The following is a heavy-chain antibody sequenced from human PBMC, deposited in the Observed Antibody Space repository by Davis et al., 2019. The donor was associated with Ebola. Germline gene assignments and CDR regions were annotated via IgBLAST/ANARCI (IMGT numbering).Heavy chain of an antibody. J-gene: IGHJ3*02. D-gene: IGHD4-17*01. CDR2: IHHSGGT. V-gene: IGHV4-30-4*08. Sequence: SETLSLTCTVSGGSLSNGDYSWGWIRQPPGKGLEWIGYIHHSGGTYYNPSLKSRLTLAVDTSKNQFSLNLSSVTAADTAVYYCARVGTYGAFDIWGLGTRVTVSS. CDR3: ARVGTYGAFDI. CDR1: GGSLSNGDYS.